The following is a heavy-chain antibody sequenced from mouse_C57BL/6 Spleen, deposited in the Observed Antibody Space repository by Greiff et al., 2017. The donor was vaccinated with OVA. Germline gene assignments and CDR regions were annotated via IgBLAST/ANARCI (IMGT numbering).Heavy chain of an antibody. CDR2: ISGGGSHT. Sequence: DVMLVESGGGLVKPGGSLKLSCAASGFTFSSYAMSWVRQTPEKRLEWVATISGGGSHTYYPDNVKGRFTISRDNAKNNLYLQMSHLKSEDTAMYYCARRYGSTYAMDYWGQGTSVTVSS. D-gene: IGHD1-1*01. CDR3: ARRYGSTYAMDY. CDR1: GFTFSSYA. V-gene: IGHV5-4*03. J-gene: IGHJ4*01.